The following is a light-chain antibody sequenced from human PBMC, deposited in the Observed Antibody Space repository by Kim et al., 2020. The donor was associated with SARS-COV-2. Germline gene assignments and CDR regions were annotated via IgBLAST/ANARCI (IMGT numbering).Light chain of an antibody. CDR3: NSRDSSGNHLGV. CDR1: SLRSYD. V-gene: IGLV3-19*01. CDR2: GKN. Sequence: LGQTVRITCQGDSLRSYDASWYQQKPRQAPVLVIYGKNNRPSGIPDRFAGSSSGNTASLTITGAQAEDEADYYCNSRDSSGNHLGVFGGGTKLTVL. J-gene: IGLJ3*02.